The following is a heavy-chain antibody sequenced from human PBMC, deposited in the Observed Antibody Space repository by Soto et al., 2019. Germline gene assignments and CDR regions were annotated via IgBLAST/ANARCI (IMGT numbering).Heavy chain of an antibody. Sequence: SETLSLTCTVSGGSISSGGYYWSWIRQHPGKGLEWIGYIYYSGSTYYNPSLKSRVTISVDTSKNQFSLKLSSVTAADTAVYYCASGTKAPGDYWGQGTLVTVSS. V-gene: IGHV4-31*03. CDR2: IYYSGST. J-gene: IGHJ4*02. D-gene: IGHD2-8*01. CDR1: GGSISSGGYY. CDR3: ASGTKAPGDY.